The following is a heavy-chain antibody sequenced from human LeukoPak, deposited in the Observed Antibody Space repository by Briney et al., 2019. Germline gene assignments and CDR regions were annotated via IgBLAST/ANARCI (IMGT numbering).Heavy chain of an antibody. J-gene: IGHJ4*02. CDR3: ARVLTYYDFWSGYYTGKEFDY. V-gene: IGHV4-59*01. Sequence: SETLSLTCTVSGGSISGYYWSWIRQPPGKGLEWIGYIYYSGSTNYNPSLKSRVTISVDTSKNQFSLKLSSVTAADTAVYYCARVLTYYDFWSGYYTGKEFDYWGQGTLVTVSS. CDR2: IYYSGST. D-gene: IGHD3-3*01. CDR1: GGSISGYY.